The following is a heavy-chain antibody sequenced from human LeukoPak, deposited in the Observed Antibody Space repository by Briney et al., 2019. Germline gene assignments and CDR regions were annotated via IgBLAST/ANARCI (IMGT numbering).Heavy chain of an antibody. V-gene: IGHV1-2*02. Sequence: GASVKVSCKASGYTFTGYYMHWVRQAPGQGLEWMGWINPNSGGTNYAQKLQGRVTMTTDTSTSTAYMELRSLRSDDTAVYYCARELLTYYDILTGYYNGSYFDYWGQGTLVTVSS. CDR3: ARELLTYYDILTGYYNGSYFDY. D-gene: IGHD3-9*01. J-gene: IGHJ4*02. CDR2: INPNSGGT. CDR1: GYTFTGYY.